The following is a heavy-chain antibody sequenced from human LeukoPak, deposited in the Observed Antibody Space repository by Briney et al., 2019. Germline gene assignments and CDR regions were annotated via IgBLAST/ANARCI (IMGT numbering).Heavy chain of an antibody. Sequence: GASVKVSCKASGVTLSRLVVSWVRQAPGQGLEWMGLIIPYFGTSNYAQKFQGRVTLTADEATNTAYMELSRLRSDDTAVYYCTRDAGDYGGSGSYPDYWGQGTLVTVSS. CDR1: GVTLSRLV. D-gene: IGHD3-10*01. V-gene: IGHV1-69*13. CDR3: TRDAGDYGGSGSYPDY. J-gene: IGHJ4*02. CDR2: IIPYFGTS.